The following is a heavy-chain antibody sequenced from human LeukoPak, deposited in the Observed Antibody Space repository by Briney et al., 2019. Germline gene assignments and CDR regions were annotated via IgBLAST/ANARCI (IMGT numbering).Heavy chain of an antibody. CDR2: IKQDGGEK. CDR1: GFTFSIYW. V-gene: IGHV3-7*01. CDR3: ARDVRLTTVTDNYFDY. Sequence: PGGSLRLSCAASGFTFSIYWMSWVRQAPGKGLEWVANIKQDGGEKYYVDSVKGRFTISRDNAKNSLYLQMNRLRVEDTAVDYCARDVRLTTVTDNYFDYWGQGTLVTVSS. J-gene: IGHJ4*02. D-gene: IGHD4-17*01.